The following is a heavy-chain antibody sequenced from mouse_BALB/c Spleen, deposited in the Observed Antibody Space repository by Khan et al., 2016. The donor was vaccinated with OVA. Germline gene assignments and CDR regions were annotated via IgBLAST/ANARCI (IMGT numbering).Heavy chain of an antibody. CDR3: TRSGYANPFAY. D-gene: IGHD2-10*02. V-gene: IGHV1S81*02. Sequence: QVQLQQSGAELVKPGASVRLSCKASGYNFSSSYMFWVKQGPGQGLEWIRGINPCNGGTYFNEKFKTKATLTVDKSSSTAYMQLSSLTSEDSAVCYCTRSGYANPFAYWGQGTLVTVSA. J-gene: IGHJ3*01. CDR1: GYNFSSSY. CDR2: INPCNGGT.